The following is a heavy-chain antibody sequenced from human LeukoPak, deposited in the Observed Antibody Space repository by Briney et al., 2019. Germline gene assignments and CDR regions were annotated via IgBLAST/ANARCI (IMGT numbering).Heavy chain of an antibody. CDR1: GYTFTSYY. V-gene: IGHV1-46*01. J-gene: IGHJ5*02. Sequence: ASVKVSCKASGYTFTSYYMHLVRQAPGQGLEWMGIINPSGGSTSSAQKFQGRVTMTRDTSTSTVYMELSSLRSEDTAVYYCASGGYRLRDWFDPWGQGTLVTVSS. CDR2: INPSGGST. CDR3: ASGGYRLRDWFDP. D-gene: IGHD5-18*01.